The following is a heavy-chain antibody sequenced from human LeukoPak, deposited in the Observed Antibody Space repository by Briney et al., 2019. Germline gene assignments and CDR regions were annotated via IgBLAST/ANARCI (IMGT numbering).Heavy chain of an antibody. CDR3: ARGSDDYVWGSYYGMDV. CDR2: IHPSGGST. Sequence: ASVKVSCKASGYTFTGYYIHWVRQAPGQGLEWMGRIHPSGGSTTYAQNFQGRVTMTRDTSTSTVFLELSSLRSEDTAVYYCARGSDDYVWGSYYGMDVWGQGTTVTVSS. CDR1: GYTFTGYY. J-gene: IGHJ6*02. V-gene: IGHV1-46*01. D-gene: IGHD3-16*01.